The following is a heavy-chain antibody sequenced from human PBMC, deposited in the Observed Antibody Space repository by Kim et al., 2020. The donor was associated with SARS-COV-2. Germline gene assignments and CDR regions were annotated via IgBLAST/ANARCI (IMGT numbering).Heavy chain of an antibody. CDR1: GFTFSSYG. CDR3: AKDLGLGVVVPAAIRPYYAYYGMEV. V-gene: IGHV3-30*18. Sequence: GGSLRLSCAASGFTFSSYGMHWVRQAPGKGLEWVAVISYDGSNKYYADSVKGRFTISRDNSKNTLYLQMNSLRAEDTAVYYCAKDLGLGVVVPAAIRPYYAYYGMEVWRQGTTVTVSS. CDR2: ISYDGSNK. J-gene: IGHJ6*02. D-gene: IGHD2-2*02.